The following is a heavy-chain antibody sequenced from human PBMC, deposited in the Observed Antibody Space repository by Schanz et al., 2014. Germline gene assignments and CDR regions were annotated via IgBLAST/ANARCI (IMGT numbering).Heavy chain of an antibody. CDR1: GYTVSALA. CDR2: FDVEDGET. CDR3: ATNSPFRMVRGSNAFDA. J-gene: IGHJ3*01. D-gene: IGHD3-10*01. Sequence: QVQLLQSGSEVKKPGASVKVSCEISGYTVSALAMHWVRQAPGKGLEWLGGFDVEDGETIYAQKFQGRVTMTEDTSTETAYMELSGLRSGDTAVYYCATNSPFRMVRGSNAFDAWGRGTMVTGSS. V-gene: IGHV1-24*01.